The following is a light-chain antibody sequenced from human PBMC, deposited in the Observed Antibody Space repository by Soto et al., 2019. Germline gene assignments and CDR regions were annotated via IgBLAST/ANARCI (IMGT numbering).Light chain of an antibody. CDR2: GAF. CDR3: HQYHNWPWT. CDR1: QSVSSN. V-gene: IGKV3-15*01. Sequence: EIVMTQSPATLSVSPGERATLSCRASQSVSSNLAWYQQIPGQPPRLLIYGAFTRATDIPARFSGSGSGTEFTLTISSLQSEDFTLYYCHQYHNWPWTFGQGTKVEIK. J-gene: IGKJ1*01.